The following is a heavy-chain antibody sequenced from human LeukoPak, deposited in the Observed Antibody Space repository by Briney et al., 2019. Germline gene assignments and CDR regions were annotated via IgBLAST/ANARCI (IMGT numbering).Heavy chain of an antibody. CDR1: GGTFSSYA. V-gene: IGHV1-69*13. CDR3: ARVDGFSVPH. CDR2: IIPIFGTA. D-gene: IGHD3-9*01. J-gene: IGHJ4*02. Sequence: ASVEVSCKAPGGTFSSYAISWVRQAPGQGLEWMGGIIPIFGTANYAQKFQGRVTITANESTSTAYMELSSLRSEDTAVYYCARVDGFSVPHWGQGTLVTVSS.